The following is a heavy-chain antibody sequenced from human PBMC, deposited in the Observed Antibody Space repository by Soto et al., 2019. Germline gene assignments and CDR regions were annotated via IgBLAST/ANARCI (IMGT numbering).Heavy chain of an antibody. CDR2: IYYSGST. CDR1: GGSISSGDYY. V-gene: IGHV4-30-4*01. Sequence: KSSETLSLTCTVSGGSISSGDYYWSWIRQPPGKGLEWIGYIYYSGSTYYNPSLKSRVTISVDTSKNQFSLKLSSVTAADTAVYYCARTCRWEGVIGYFDYWGQGTLVTVSS. CDR3: ARTCRWEGVIGYFDY. D-gene: IGHD3-16*02. J-gene: IGHJ4*02.